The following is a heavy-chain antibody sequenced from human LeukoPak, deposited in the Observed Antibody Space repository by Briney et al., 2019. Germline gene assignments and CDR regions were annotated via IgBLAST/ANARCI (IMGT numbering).Heavy chain of an antibody. J-gene: IGHJ6*03. CDR3: AREPYSGYDYYYYYYMDV. Sequence: TGGSLRLSCAASGFTFDDYGMSWVRQAPGKGLEWVSGINWNGGSTGYADSVKGRFTISRDNAKNSLYLQMNSLRAEDTALYYCAREPYSGYDYYYYYYMDVWGKGTTVTISS. V-gene: IGHV3-20*04. CDR1: GFTFDDYG. CDR2: INWNGGST. D-gene: IGHD5-12*01.